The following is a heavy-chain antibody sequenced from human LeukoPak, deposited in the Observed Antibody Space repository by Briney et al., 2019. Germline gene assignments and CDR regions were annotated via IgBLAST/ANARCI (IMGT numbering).Heavy chain of an antibody. V-gene: IGHV3-48*02. CDR2: ISSSSSTI. J-gene: IGHJ4*02. CDR1: GFTFSSYS. CDR3: ARGPTVTTLMYYFDY. D-gene: IGHD4-11*01. Sequence: TGGSLRLSCAASGFTFSSYSMNWVRQAPGKGLGWVSYISSSSSTIYYADSVKGRFTISRDNAKNSLYLQMNSLRDEDTAVYYCARGPTVTTLMYYFDYWGQGTLVTVSS.